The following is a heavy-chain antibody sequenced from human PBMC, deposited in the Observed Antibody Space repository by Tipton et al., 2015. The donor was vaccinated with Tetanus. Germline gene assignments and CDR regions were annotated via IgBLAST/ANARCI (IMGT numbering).Heavy chain of an antibody. V-gene: IGHV3-7*01. CDR2: IKEDGSDT. CDR1: GFTFSSYS. J-gene: IGHJ6*02. Sequence: SLRLSCAASGFTFSSYSMNWVRQAPGRGLEWVANIKEDGSDTQYVDYVKGRFTISRDSAKNSLDLQMDGLRVEDTAVYYCARDAGRRYGLDLWGQGTSVTVSS. CDR3: ARDAGRRYGLDL.